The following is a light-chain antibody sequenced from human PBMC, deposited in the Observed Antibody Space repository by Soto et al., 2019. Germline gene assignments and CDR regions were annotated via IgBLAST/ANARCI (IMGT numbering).Light chain of an antibody. CDR2: GAS. J-gene: IGKJ3*01. Sequence: EIVLTQSPGTLSLSPGERATLSCRASQSVSSSYLAWYQQKPGQAPRLLIYGASSRATGIPDRFSGSGSGTYFTLTISRLDPEDFAVYYCQQYGSSRFTFGPGTKVDIK. CDR3: QQYGSSRFT. CDR1: QSVSSSY. V-gene: IGKV3-20*01.